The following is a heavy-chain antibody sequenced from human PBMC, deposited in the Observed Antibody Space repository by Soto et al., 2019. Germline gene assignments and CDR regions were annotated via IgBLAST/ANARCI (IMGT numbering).Heavy chain of an antibody. J-gene: IGHJ1*01. V-gene: IGHV3-23*01. CDR2: IRASGGTT. CDR3: ARPHLTTSWYNDFQN. D-gene: IGHD2-2*02. CDR1: RFTFDSYD. Sequence: GSLRLSCAASRFTFDSYDITWVLQPPLKGLEWVSSIRASGGTTYYADSVKGRFSISRDSSQNTLNLQMNSLRVEDTAVYYCARPHLTTSWYNDFQNWGQGTLVTVSS.